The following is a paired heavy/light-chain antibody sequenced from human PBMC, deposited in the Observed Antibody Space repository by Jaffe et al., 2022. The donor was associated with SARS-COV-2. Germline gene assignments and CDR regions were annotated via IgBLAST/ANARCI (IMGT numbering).Heavy chain of an antibody. J-gene: IGHJ4*02. CDR1: GYTFTSYG. D-gene: IGHD3-16*01. CDR2: ISAYNGNT. V-gene: IGHV1-18*01. Sequence: QVQLVQSGAEVKKPGASVKVSCKASGYTFTSYGISWVRQAPGQGLEWMGWISAYNGNTNYAQKLQGRVTMTTDTSTSTAYMELRSLRSDDTAVYYCARVRSGGLRLGAIQGGFDYWGQGTLVTVSS. CDR3: ARVRSGGLRLGAIQGGFDY.
Light chain of an antibody. Sequence: DIQMTQSPSSLSASVGDRVTITCQASQDISNYLNWYQQKPGKAPKLLIYDASNLETGVPSRFSGSGSGTDFTFTISSLQPEDIATYYCQQYDNLPPAFTFGPGTKVDIK. CDR2: DAS. CDR3: QQYDNLPPAFT. J-gene: IGKJ3*01. V-gene: IGKV1-33*01. CDR1: QDISNY.